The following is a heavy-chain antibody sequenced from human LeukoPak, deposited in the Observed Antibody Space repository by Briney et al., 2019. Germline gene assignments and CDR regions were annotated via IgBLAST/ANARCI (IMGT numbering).Heavy chain of an antibody. CDR3: ARSWIRDWYYFDY. D-gene: IGHD5-18*01. CDR1: GGSLSTYY. Sequence: PSETRSLTCTVSGGSLSTYYWSWIRQPAGKGLEWMGHIHTSGSTNYNPSLKSRVTMSVDTSKNQFSLKLSSVTAADTAVYYCARSWIRDWYYFDYWGQGTLVTVSS. CDR2: IHTSGST. V-gene: IGHV4-4*07. J-gene: IGHJ4*02.